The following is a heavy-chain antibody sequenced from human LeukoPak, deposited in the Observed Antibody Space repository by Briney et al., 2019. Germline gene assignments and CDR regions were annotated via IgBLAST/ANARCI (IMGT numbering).Heavy chain of an antibody. CDR3: ARRAYYYDSSPENFDS. Sequence: SETLSLTCTVSGGSISSSSYYWGWIRQPPGKALEWIGSIYYSGSTYYNPSLKSRVTISVDTSKNQFSLKLSSVTAADTAVYYCARRAYYYDSSPENFDSWGKGTLVTVSS. CDR1: GGSISSSSYY. CDR2: IYYSGST. V-gene: IGHV4-39*01. J-gene: IGHJ4*02. D-gene: IGHD3-22*01.